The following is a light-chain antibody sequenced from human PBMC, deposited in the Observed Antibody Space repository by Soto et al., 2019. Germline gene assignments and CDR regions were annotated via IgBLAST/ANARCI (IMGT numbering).Light chain of an antibody. Sequence: DIVMTQSPATLSVSPGERATLSCRASQSVSSNLAWYQKKPGQAPRLLIYDASNRATGIPDRFSGSGSGTDFNLTISRLETEEFAVYLCQQYGSSPLTFGGGTKVDIK. J-gene: IGKJ4*01. V-gene: IGKV3-20*01. CDR3: QQYGSSPLT. CDR2: DAS. CDR1: QSVSSN.